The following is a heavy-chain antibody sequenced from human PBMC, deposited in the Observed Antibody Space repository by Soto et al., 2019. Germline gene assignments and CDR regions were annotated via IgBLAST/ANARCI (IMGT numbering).Heavy chain of an antibody. D-gene: IGHD3-10*01. CDR3: ARVFPFHYYGSGSYEYYGMDV. Sequence: VASVKVSCKASGYTFTSYGISWVRQAPGQGLEWMGWISAYNGNTNYAQKLQGRVTMTTDTSTSTAYMELRSLRSDDTAVYYCARVFPFHYYGSGSYEYYGMDVWGQGTPVTVYS. CDR1: GYTFTSYG. CDR2: ISAYNGNT. V-gene: IGHV1-18*01. J-gene: IGHJ6*02.